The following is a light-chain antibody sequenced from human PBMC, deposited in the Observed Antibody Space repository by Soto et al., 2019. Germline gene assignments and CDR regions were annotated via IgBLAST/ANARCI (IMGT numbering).Light chain of an antibody. CDR3: QQYNSYPLT. V-gene: IGKV1-5*03. Sequence: DIQMTQSPSTLSASVGDRVTITCRASQSISSWLAWYQQKPGKAPNLLIYKASSLESGVPSRFSGSGSGTECTLTISSLQPDEFATYYCQQYNSYPLTFGGGTKVEIK. J-gene: IGKJ4*01. CDR1: QSISSW. CDR2: KAS.